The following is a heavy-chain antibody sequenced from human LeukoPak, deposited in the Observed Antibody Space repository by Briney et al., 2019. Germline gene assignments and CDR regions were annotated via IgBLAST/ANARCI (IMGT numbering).Heavy chain of an antibody. V-gene: IGHV3-21*01. CDR1: GFPFSSYS. CDR3: ARALFAGYYDILTGY. CDR2: ISSYPTYI. D-gene: IGHD3-9*01. J-gene: IGHJ4*02. Sequence: GGSLRLSCAVSGFPFSSYSMNWVRQAPGKGLEWVSSISSYPTYIYYADSVKGRFTVSRDNAKNSLYLQMNSLRAEDTAVYYCARALFAGYYDILTGYWGQGTLVTVSS.